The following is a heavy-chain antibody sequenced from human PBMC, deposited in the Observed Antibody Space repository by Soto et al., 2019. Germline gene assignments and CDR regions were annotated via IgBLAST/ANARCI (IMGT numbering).Heavy chain of an antibody. Sequence: QVRLQESGPGLVKPSETVSLTCDVSSVSITSSNWWTWVRQPPGKGLEWIGKISHSGTVNYNATLRSRVIISVDQPKNPLSLKLMSSIAADPAVYYCARDYDGFDYWGQGILVTVSS. D-gene: IGHD3-16*01. V-gene: IGHV4-4*02. CDR3: ARDYDGFDY. CDR2: ISHSGTV. J-gene: IGHJ4*02. CDR1: SVSITSSNW.